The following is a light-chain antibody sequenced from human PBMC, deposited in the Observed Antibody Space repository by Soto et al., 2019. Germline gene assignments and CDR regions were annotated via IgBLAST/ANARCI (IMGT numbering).Light chain of an antibody. CDR1: QSVSSTY. CDR3: QQYGSSSGT. CDR2: GAS. Sequence: ENVLTQSPGTLSLSPGERATLSCRASQSVSSTYLAWYQQKPGQAPRLLIYGASSRATGIPDRFSGSGSGTDCTLTISRLEPEDVAVYYCQQYGSSSGTLGPGTKVDIK. J-gene: IGKJ3*01. V-gene: IGKV3-20*01.